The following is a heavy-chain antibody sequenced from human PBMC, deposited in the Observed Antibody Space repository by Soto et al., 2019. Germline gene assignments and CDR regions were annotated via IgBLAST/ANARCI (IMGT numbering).Heavy chain of an antibody. J-gene: IGHJ3*02. CDR1: GYSISSGYY. CDR2: IYHSGST. CDR3: ARGGTGYSYGGRTAFAI. Sequence: SETLSLTCAVSGYSISSGYYWGWIRQPPGKGLEWIGSIYHSGSTYYNPSLKSRVTISVDTSKNQFSLKLRSVTAADTAVYYCARGGTGYSYGGRTAFAIWRQGTMVTVSS. D-gene: IGHD5-18*01. V-gene: IGHV4-38-2*01.